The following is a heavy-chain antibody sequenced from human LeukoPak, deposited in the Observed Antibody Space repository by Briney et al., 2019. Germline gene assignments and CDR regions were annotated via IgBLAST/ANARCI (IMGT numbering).Heavy chain of an antibody. CDR2: MNPNSGNT. V-gene: IGHV1-8*01. Sequence: ASVKVSCKASGYTFTSYDINWVRQATGQGLEWTGWMNPNSGNTGYAQKFQGRVTMTRNTSISTAYMELSSLRSEDTAAYYCARRGPLKQLWGAPNYYYCGRYVWGQGTTVTVSS. CDR3: ARRGPLKQLWGAPNYYYCGRYV. CDR1: GYTFTSYD. D-gene: IGHD5-18*01. J-gene: IGHJ6*02.